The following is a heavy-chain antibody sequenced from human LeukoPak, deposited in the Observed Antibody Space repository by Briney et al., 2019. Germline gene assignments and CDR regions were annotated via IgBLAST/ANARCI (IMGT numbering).Heavy chain of an antibody. V-gene: IGHV3-33*01. CDR3: ARAEQSRVVYFDY. CDR2: IWYDGSNK. Sequence: GGSLRLSCAASGFTFSSYGMHWVRQAPGKGLEWVAVIWYDGSNKYYADSVKGRFTISRDNSKNTLYLQMNSLRAEDTAVYYCARAEQSRVVYFDYWGQGTLVTVSS. D-gene: IGHD6-19*01. J-gene: IGHJ4*02. CDR1: GFTFSSYG.